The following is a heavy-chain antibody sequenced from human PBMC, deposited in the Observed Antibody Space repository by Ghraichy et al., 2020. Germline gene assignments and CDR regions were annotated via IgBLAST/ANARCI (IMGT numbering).Heavy chain of an antibody. CDR3: AKRHCSGGSCYSFFDQ. J-gene: IGHJ4*02. CDR1: GFTFSTYA. Sequence: GGSLRLSCAASGFTFSTYAMSWVHQAPGKGLEWVSSTSGSGGTTFYADSVKGRFTISRDNSKNTLYLQMISLSAEDTAVYYCAKRHCSGGSCYSFFDQWGQGTLVTVSS. D-gene: IGHD2-15*01. V-gene: IGHV3-23*01. CDR2: TSGSGGTT.